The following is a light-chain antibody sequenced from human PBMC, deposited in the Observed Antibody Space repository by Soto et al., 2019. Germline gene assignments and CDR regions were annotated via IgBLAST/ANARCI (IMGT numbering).Light chain of an antibody. CDR2: RAA. Sequence: ILMTQSPATVSMSPGESATLSCRASQNIYYNVAWYQHRPGQSPRLLIYRAATMAPGFPARFSGSGSGTEFHLTISRQQPEDLTVYSCLQYHNLWVFGQGTKVE. J-gene: IGKJ1*01. V-gene: IGKV3-15*01. CDR3: LQYHNLWV. CDR1: QNIYYN.